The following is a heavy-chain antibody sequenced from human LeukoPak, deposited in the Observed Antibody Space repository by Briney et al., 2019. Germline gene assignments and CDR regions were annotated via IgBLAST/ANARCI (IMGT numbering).Heavy chain of an antibody. V-gene: IGHV4-39*01. D-gene: IGHD6-19*01. Sequence: MPSETLSLTCTVSGGSISSSSYYWGWIRQPPGKGLERIGSIYYSGSTYYNPSLKSRVTISVDTSKNQFSLKLSSVTAADTAVYSCAGSSGWYVYFQHWGQGTLVTVSS. CDR1: GGSISSSSYY. CDR3: AGSSGWYVYFQH. J-gene: IGHJ1*01. CDR2: IYYSGST.